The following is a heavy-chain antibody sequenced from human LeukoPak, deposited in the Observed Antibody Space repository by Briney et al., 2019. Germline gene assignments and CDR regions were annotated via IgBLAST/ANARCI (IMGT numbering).Heavy chain of an antibody. D-gene: IGHD6-19*01. Sequence: SETLSLTCTVSGYSISSGYYWGWIRQPPGKGLEWIGSIYHSGSTYYNPSLKSRVTISVDTSKNQFSLKLSSVTAADTAVYYCARDTFSSGWAKRGFDYWGQGTLVTVSS. V-gene: IGHV4-38-2*02. CDR1: GYSISSGYY. J-gene: IGHJ4*02. CDR3: ARDTFSSGWAKRGFDY. CDR2: IYHSGST.